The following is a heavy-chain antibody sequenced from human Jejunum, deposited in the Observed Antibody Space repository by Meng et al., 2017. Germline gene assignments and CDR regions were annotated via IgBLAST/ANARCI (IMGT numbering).Heavy chain of an antibody. CDR1: CDSIGSGDHL. V-gene: IGHV4-31*03. Sequence: SRPGLVQPVHTLSLTCTVSCDSIGSGDHLWGWIRQHPGKGLEWIGLIYYTGATYDNPSLTSRLTQSVDTSKNQFALTLMSVTAADTAVYYCARREASGNWFDHWGQGNLVTVSS. D-gene: IGHD5-24*01. J-gene: IGHJ5*02. CDR3: ARREASGNWFDH. CDR2: IYYTGAT.